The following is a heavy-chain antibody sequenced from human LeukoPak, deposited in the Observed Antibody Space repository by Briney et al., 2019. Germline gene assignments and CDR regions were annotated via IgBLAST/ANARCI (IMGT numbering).Heavy chain of an antibody. D-gene: IGHD2-15*01. CDR3: TRPQYCSGGSCYPSDY. J-gene: IGHJ4*02. V-gene: IGHV3-49*04. Sequence: GGSLRLSCTASGFTFGDYAMSWVRQAPGKGLEWVGFIRSIAYGGTTEYAASVKGRFTISRDDSKSIAYLQMNSLKTEDTAVYYCTRPQYCSGGSCYPSDYWGQGTLVTVSS. CDR2: IRSIAYGGTT. CDR1: GFTFGDYA.